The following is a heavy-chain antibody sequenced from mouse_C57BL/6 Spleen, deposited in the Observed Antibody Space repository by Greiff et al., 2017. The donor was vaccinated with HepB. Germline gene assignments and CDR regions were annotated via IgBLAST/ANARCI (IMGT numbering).Heavy chain of an antibody. Sequence: VQLQQPGAELVKPGASVKLSCKASGYTFTSYWMHWVKQRPGRGLEWIGRIVPNSGGTKYNEKFKSKATLTVDKPSSTAYMQLSSLTSEDSAVYYCARRNWESPFAYWGQGTLVTVSA. V-gene: IGHV1-72*01. CDR3: ARRNWESPFAY. CDR1: GYTFTSYW. CDR2: IVPNSGGT. D-gene: IGHD4-1*01. J-gene: IGHJ3*01.